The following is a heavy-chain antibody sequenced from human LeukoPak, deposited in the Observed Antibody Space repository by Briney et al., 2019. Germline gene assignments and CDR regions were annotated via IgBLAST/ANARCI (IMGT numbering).Heavy chain of an antibody. CDR3: AKDQFDGYNAFAY. J-gene: IGHJ4*02. V-gene: IGHV3-23*01. CDR2: ISPSGDET. Sequence: GGSLRLSCVASGFISSNYAMSWVRQAPGKGLEWVSGISPSGDETNYANSVKGRFTISRDNSKDTLYLQMNSLRAEDTAIYYCAKDQFDGYNAFAYWGQGTPVTVST. CDR1: GFISSNYA. D-gene: IGHD5-24*01.